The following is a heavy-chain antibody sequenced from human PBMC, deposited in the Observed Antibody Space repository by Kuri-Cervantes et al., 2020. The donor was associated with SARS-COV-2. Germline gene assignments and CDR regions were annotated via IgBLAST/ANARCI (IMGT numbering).Heavy chain of an antibody. CDR3: ARHPRLEASRNYYFDY. J-gene: IGHJ4*02. CDR1: GGSISGYY. CDR2: MYNTADT. V-gene: IGHV4-59*08. Sequence: ESLKISCSVSGGSISGYYWSWLRQPPGKGLEWIAYMYNTADTYSNPSLSSRVTISLDTTKSLVSLKLTSVTAADTAVYFCARHPRLEASRNYYFDYWGQGTLVTVSS.